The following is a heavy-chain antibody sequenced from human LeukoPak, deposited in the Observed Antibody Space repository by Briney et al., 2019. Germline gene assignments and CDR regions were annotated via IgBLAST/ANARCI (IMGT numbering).Heavy chain of an antibody. V-gene: IGHV4-59*08. CDR1: GGSISSYY. CDR3: ARRGYSYGRGEGWFDP. D-gene: IGHD5-18*01. CDR2: IYYSGST. J-gene: IGHJ5*02. Sequence: SETLSLTCTVSGGSISSYYWSWIRQPPGKGLEWIGYIYYSGSTNYNPSLKGRVTISVDTSKNQFSLKLSSVTAADTAVYYCARRGYSYGRGEGWFDPWGQGTLVTVSS.